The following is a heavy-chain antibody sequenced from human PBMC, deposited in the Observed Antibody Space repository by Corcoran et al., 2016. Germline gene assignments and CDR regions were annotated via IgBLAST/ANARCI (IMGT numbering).Heavy chain of an antibody. V-gene: IGHV1-18*01. J-gene: IGHJ3*02. CDR1: GYTCTSNG. CDR2: ISAYNGNT. Sequence: QGQLVQSGDEVKKTGASVKVSGKASGYTCTSNGISWVRQAHGQGREWMGRISAYNGNTNYAQKLQGRVTMTTDTSTSTAYMELRSLRSDDTAVYYCARAAHEGAFDSCGQGTMVTVSS. CDR3: ARAAHEGAFDS.